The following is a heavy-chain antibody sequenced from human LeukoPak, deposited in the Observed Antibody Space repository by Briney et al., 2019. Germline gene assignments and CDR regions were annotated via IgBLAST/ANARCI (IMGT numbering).Heavy chain of an antibody. CDR1: GYTFTGYY. D-gene: IGHD3-22*01. CDR2: INPNSGGT. Sequence: GASVKVSCKASGYTFTGYYIHWVRQAPGQGLEWMGWINPNSGGTNYAQKFQGRVTMTRDTSISAAYMELSRLTSDDTAVYFCARDRGVGSGYYFDYWGRGTLVTVSS. V-gene: IGHV1-2*02. J-gene: IGHJ4*02. CDR3: ARDRGVGSGYYFDY.